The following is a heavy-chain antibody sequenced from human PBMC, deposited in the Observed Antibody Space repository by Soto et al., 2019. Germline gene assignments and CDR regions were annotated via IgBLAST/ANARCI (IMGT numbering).Heavy chain of an antibody. CDR1: GCTFSSYA. V-gene: IGHV1-69*01. J-gene: IGHJ4*02. D-gene: IGHD3-22*01. Sequence: QVQLVQSGAEVKKPGSSVKVSCKASGCTFSSYAISWVRQAPGQGLEWMGVIIPIFGTANYAQKFQGRVTITADESTSTAYMELSSLRSEDTAVYYCASRPVYYDSSGYYVWGQGTLVTVSS. CDR2: IIPIFGTA. CDR3: ASRPVYYDSSGYYV.